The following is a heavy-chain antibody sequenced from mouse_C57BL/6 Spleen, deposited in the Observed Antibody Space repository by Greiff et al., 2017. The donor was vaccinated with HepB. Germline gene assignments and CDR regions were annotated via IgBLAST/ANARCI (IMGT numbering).Heavy chain of an antibody. V-gene: IGHV1-82*01. Sequence: VQLQQSGPELVKPGASVKISCKASGYAFSSSWMNWVKQRPGKGLEWIGRIYPGDGDTNYNGKFKGKATLTADKSSSTAYMQLSSLTSEDSAVYFCAREHYYYYFDYWGQGTTLTVSS. D-gene: IGHD1-2*01. CDR2: IYPGDGDT. J-gene: IGHJ2*01. CDR3: AREHYYYYFDY. CDR1: GYAFSSSW.